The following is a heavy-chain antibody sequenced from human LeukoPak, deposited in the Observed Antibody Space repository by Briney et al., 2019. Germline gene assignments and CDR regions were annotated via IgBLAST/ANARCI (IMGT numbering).Heavy chain of an antibody. V-gene: IGHV3-11*04. CDR3: ARGAPGSSSWSPAAVAFDY. CDR2: ISSSGSTI. Sequence: PGGSLRLSCAASGFTFSDYYMSWIRQAPGKGLEWVSYISSSGSTIYYADSVKGRFTISRDNAKNSLYLQMNSLRAEDTAVYYCARGAPGSSSWSPAAVAFDYWGQGTLVTVSS. CDR1: GFTFSDYY. D-gene: IGHD6-13*01. J-gene: IGHJ4*02.